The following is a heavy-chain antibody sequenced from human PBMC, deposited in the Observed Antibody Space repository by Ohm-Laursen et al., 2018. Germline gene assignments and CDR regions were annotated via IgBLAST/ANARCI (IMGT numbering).Heavy chain of an antibody. CDR2: ISSSGSTI. CDR1: GFTFSDYY. Sequence: SLRLSCSASGFTFSDYYMSWIRQAPGKGLEWVSYISSSGSTIYYADSVKGRFTISRDNAKNSLYLQMNSLRAEDTAVYYCTRDYCSGGSCYSPYYYYGMDVWGQGTTVTVSS. D-gene: IGHD2-15*01. V-gene: IGHV3-11*01. CDR3: TRDYCSGGSCYSPYYYYGMDV. J-gene: IGHJ6*02.